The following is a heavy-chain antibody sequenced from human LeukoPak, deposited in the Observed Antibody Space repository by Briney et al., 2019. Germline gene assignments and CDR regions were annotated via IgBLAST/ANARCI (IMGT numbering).Heavy chain of an antibody. CDR2: INSDGSST. J-gene: IGHJ4*02. CDR1: GFTFSSYW. V-gene: IGHV3-74*01. CDR3: ARVRDISGHWGFLDY. D-gene: IGHD6-19*01. Sequence: GGSLRLSCAASGFTFSSYWMHWVRQAPGKGLVWVSRINSDGSSTNYADSVKGRFTISRDNAKNTLYLQMNSLRAEDTAVFYCARVRDISGHWGFLDYWGQGTLVTVSS.